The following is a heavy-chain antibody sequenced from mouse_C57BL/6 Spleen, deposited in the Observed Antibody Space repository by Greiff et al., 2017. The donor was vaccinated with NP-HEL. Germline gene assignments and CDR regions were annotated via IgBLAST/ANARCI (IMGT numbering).Heavy chain of an antibody. V-gene: IGHV5-17*01. CDR1: GFTFSDYG. J-gene: IGHJ2*01. CDR2: ISSGSSTI. D-gene: IGHD4-1*01. CDR3: ARRWGGTRGYFDY. Sequence: EVKLVESGGGLVKPGGSLKLSCAASGFTFSDYGMHWVRQAPEKGLEWVAYISSGSSTIYYVDTVKGRFTISRDNATNTLFLQMTSLRSEDTAMYYCARRWGGTRGYFDYWGQGTTLTVSS.